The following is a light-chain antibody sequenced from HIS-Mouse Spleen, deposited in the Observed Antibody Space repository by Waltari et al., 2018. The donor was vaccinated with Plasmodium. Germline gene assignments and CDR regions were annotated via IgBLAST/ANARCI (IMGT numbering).Light chain of an antibody. J-gene: IGLJ1*01. CDR3: YSAADNNYV. CDR2: KDS. V-gene: IGLV3-27*01. CDR1: VLAKKY. Sequence: SSELTQPSSVSVSPGQTARITCPGDVLAKKYARWFQQKPGQAPVLVIYKDSERPSGIPERFSGSSSGTTVTLTISGAQVEDEADYYCYSAADNNYVFGTGTKVTVL.